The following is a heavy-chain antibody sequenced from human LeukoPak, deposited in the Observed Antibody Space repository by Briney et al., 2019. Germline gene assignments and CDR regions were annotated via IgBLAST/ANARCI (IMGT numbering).Heavy chain of an antibody. V-gene: IGHV3-11*04. CDR1: GFTFSDYY. CDR2: ISSSGSTI. D-gene: IGHD3-22*01. J-gene: IGHJ5*02. Sequence: GGSLRLSCAASGFTFSDYYMSWIRQAPGKGLEWVSYISSSGSTIYYADSVKGRFTISRDNAKNSLYLQMNSLRAGDTAVYYCARAAEYYYDSSGYYFVDPWGQGTLVTVSS. CDR3: ARAAEYYYDSSGYYFVDP.